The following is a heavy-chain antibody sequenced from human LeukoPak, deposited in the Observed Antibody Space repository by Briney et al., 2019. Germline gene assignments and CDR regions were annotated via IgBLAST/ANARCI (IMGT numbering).Heavy chain of an antibody. CDR2: ITSGGSK. CDR3: AKLPDSSGYHYFDY. J-gene: IGHJ4*02. V-gene: IGHV3-23*01. Sequence: GGSLRFSCAASGFTFSSYTMTWVRQAPGKGLEWVSGITSGGSKYYADSVKGRFTISRDNSKNSLYLQMNSLRAEDTAVYYCAKLPDSSGYHYFDYWGQGTLVTVSS. D-gene: IGHD3-22*01. CDR1: GFTFSSYT.